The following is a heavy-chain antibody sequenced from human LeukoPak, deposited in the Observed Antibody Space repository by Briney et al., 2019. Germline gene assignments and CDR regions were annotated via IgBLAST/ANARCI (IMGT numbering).Heavy chain of an antibody. CDR3: ARYIFLEGFWGGNYMDV. CDR1: GGSISSYY. V-gene: IGHV4-59*01. CDR2: IYYSGST. J-gene: IGHJ6*03. Sequence: SSETLSLTCTVSGGSISSYYWGWIRQPPGKGLEWIGYIYYSGSTNYNPSLKSRVTISVDTSKNQFSLKLSSVTAADTGVYYCARYIFLEGFWGGNYMDVWGKGTTVTVSS. D-gene: IGHD3-3*01.